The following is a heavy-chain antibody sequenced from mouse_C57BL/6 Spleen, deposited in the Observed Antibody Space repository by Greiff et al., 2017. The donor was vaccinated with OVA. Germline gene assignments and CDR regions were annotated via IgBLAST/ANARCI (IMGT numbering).Heavy chain of an antibody. CDR3: ARSNLEAMDY. J-gene: IGHJ4*01. CDR2: IDPSDSYT. V-gene: IGHV1-69*01. CDR1: GYTFTSYW. Sequence: QVQLQQPGAELVMPGASVKLSCKASGYTFTSYWMHWVKQRPGQGLEWIGEIDPSDSYTNYNQKFKGKSTLTVDKSSSTAYMQLSSLTSEDSAVYYCARSNLEAMDYWGQGTSVTVSS.